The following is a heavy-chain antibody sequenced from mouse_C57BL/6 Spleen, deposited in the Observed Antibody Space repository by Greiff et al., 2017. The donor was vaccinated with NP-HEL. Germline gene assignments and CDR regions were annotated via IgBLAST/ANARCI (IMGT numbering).Heavy chain of an antibody. Sequence: QVQLQQSGPELVKPGASVKISCKASGYAFSSSWMNWVKQRPGKGLEWIGRIYPGDGDTNYNGKFKGKATLTADKSSSTAYMQLSSLTSEDSAVYFCARRPPITTVVAHWYFDVWGTGTTVTVSS. CDR3: ARRPPITTVVAHWYFDV. J-gene: IGHJ1*03. V-gene: IGHV1-82*01. CDR1: GYAFSSSW. CDR2: IYPGDGDT. D-gene: IGHD1-1*01.